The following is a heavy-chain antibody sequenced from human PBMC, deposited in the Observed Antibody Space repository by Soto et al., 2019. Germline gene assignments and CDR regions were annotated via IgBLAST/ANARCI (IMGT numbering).Heavy chain of an antibody. CDR2: IKSKTDGGTT. J-gene: IGHJ3*02. CDR3: TTDPFGTTVIEGMMTFDI. CDR1: GFTFSNAW. Sequence: GGSLRLSCAASGFTFSNAWMNWVRQAPGKGLEWVGRIKSKTDGGTTDYTAPVKGRFTISRDDSKNKQYLQMNSLKNEDTAVYYCTTDPFGTTVIEGMMTFDIWGQGTMVTVSS. D-gene: IGHD4-17*01. V-gene: IGHV3-15*07.